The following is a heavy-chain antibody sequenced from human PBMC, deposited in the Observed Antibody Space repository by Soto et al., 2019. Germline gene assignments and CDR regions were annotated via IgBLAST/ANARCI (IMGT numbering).Heavy chain of an antibody. Sequence: QVHLVQSGAEVREPGSSVKVSCEASGGAFSNSAITWVRQAPGQGLEWMGGIVPVFGRANSAQRFEGRVTNTADGSTSTAYMELSSLRFEDTAVYYCARVLIVQNYNYYVMDGWGQETTDTVSS. CDR1: GGAFSNSA. CDR3: ARVLIVQNYNYYVMDG. CDR2: IVPVFGRA. J-gene: IGHJ6*02. D-gene: IGHD2-21*01. V-gene: IGHV1-69*01.